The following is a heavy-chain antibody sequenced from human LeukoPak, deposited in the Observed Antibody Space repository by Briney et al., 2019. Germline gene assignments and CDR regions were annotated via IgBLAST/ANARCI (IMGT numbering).Heavy chain of an antibody. V-gene: IGHV3-30*03. J-gene: IGHJ4*02. CDR3: AREATWGQWYFDH. D-gene: IGHD6-19*01. CDR1: GFSFSNHG. CDR2: IASDEGAK. Sequence: GGSLRLSCVASGFSFSNHGMHWVRQAPGKGLEWVSVIASDEGAKFYADSVKGRFTLSRDNPKNMFFLQMNLLTVEDTAIYYCAREATWGQWYFDHWGQGTPVTVSS.